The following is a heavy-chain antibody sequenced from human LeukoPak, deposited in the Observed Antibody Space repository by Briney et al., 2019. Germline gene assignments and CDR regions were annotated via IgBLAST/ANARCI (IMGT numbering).Heavy chain of an antibody. Sequence: ASVKVSCKASGYTFTGHYIHWVRQAPGQGLEWMGWINSNSGGTNYAQKFQGRVTITRDTSVTTAYMEVSRLTSGDTAVYYCARVSTYGCSSTTCLVFDIWGQGTVVTVSS. D-gene: IGHD2-2*01. CDR3: ARVSTYGCSSTTCLVFDI. CDR1: GYTFTGHY. V-gene: IGHV1-2*02. J-gene: IGHJ3*02. CDR2: INSNSGGT.